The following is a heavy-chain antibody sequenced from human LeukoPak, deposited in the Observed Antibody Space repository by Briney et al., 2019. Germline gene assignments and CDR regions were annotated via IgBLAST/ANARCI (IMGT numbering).Heavy chain of an antibody. V-gene: IGHV4-39*07. J-gene: IGHJ4*02. CDR3: ARGIRGTMYYYDSSGYSLDY. Sequence: PSETLSLTCTVSGGSISSSSYYWGWIRQPPGKGLEWIGSIYYSGSTYYNPSLKSRVTISVDTSKNQFSLKLSSVTAADTAVYYCARGIRGTMYYYDSSGYSLDYWGQGTLVTVSS. CDR2: IYYSGST. D-gene: IGHD3-22*01. CDR1: GGSISSSSYY.